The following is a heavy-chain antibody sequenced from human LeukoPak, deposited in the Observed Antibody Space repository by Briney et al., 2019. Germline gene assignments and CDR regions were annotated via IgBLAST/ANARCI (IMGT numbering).Heavy chain of an antibody. CDR1: GGSISSGDYS. J-gene: IGHJ4*02. Sequence: SETLSLTCAVSGGSISSGDYSWSWIRQPPGKGLEWIGYIYHSGSTYYNPSLKSRVTISVDRSKNQFSLKLSSVTAADTAVYYCAREVRGTPTDWGQGTLVTVSS. CDR2: IYHSGST. CDR3: AREVRGTPTD. D-gene: IGHD3-16*01. V-gene: IGHV4-30-2*01.